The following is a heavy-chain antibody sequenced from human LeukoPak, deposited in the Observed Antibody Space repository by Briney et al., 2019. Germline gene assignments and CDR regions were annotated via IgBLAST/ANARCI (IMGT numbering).Heavy chain of an antibody. D-gene: IGHD3-22*01. CDR3: ARDGHRRYHYDSSGREDAFDV. Sequence: GASVKVSCKASGYTFTNYGLSWVRQAPGQGLEWMGWTSSYNGYTNYAQKLQGRVTMTTDTSTSTAYMELRSLRSDDTAVYYCARDGHRRYHYDSSGREDAFDVWGQGTMVTVSS. CDR2: TSSYNGYT. CDR1: GYTFTNYG. V-gene: IGHV1-18*01. J-gene: IGHJ3*01.